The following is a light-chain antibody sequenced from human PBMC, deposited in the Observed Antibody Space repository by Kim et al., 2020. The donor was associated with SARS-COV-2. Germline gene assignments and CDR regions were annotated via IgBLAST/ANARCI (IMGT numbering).Light chain of an antibody. CDR3: QQYGSSPRT. CDR2: AAS. CDR1: QSVTSNY. V-gene: IGKV3-20*01. J-gene: IGKJ1*01. Sequence: SPGDGATLSCRASQSVTSNYLAWYQQRPGQAPRLLIYAASKRADGIPDRFSGSGSGTDFTLTISRLEPEDFAVYYCQQYGSSPRTFGQGTKVDIK.